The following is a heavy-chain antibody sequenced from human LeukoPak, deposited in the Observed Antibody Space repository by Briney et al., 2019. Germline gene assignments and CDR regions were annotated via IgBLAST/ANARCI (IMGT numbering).Heavy chain of an antibody. CDR3: VDPDR. CDR2: MNPNRGNS. Sequence: GASVKVSCKASGYTFSSFDINWVRQAPGQGLEWMGWMNPNRGNSGFAQKFQGRVIMTRNTSIATAYMEVTNLRFDDTAVYYCVDPDRWGQGTLVTVSS. D-gene: IGHD3-22*01. J-gene: IGHJ1*01. V-gene: IGHV1-8*01. CDR1: GYTFSSFD.